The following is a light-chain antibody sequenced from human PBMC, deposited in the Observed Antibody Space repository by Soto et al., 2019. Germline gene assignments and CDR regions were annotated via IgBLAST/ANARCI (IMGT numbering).Light chain of an antibody. CDR1: RSNIGSKT. CDR2: SNN. Sequence: QCSLTQPPSASGTPGQRVTISCSGSRSNIGSKTVNWYQQLPGTAPKLLIYSNNQRPPGVPDRFSGSKSGTSASLAISGLQSEDEADYYCATWDDSLNGLFGTGTKVTVL. CDR3: ATWDDSLNGL. J-gene: IGLJ1*01. V-gene: IGLV1-44*01.